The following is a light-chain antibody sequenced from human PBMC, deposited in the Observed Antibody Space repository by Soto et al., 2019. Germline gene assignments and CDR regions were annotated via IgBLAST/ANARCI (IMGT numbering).Light chain of an antibody. CDR3: QHYGKSPIT. CDR2: GAS. J-gene: IGKJ5*01. Sequence: PGERAPLSCRTSQSVSASQLAWYQQKPGQAPRLLIYGASSRATGIPDRFSGSGSGTDFTLTISRLEPEDFALYYCQHYGKSPITFGQGTRLEIK. CDR1: QSVSASQ. V-gene: IGKV3-20*01.